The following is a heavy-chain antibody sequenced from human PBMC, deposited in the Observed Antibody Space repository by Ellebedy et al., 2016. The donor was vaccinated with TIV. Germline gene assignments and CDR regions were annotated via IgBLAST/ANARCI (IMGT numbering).Heavy chain of an antibody. Sequence: GESLKISXAASGFTFSSYWMSWVRQAPGKGLEWVANIKQDESQKNYVDSVKGRFTISRDNAKNSLYLQMNSLRAEDTAVYYCARENGREVVPAALIDYWGQGTLVTVSS. CDR2: IKQDESQK. CDR1: GFTFSSYW. CDR3: ARENGREVVPAALIDY. V-gene: IGHV3-7*01. D-gene: IGHD2-2*01. J-gene: IGHJ4*02.